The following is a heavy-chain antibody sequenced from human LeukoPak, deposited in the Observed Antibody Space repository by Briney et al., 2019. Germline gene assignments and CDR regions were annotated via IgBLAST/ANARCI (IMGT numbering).Heavy chain of an antibody. CDR1: VYTFASYD. CDR2: MNPNSGNT. J-gene: IGHJ6*03. CDR3: ARGEAYYYDSSQSSATYYYYYMDV. Sequence: ASVKVSCKASVYTFASYDINWVRQATGQGLEWMGWMNPNSGNTGYAQKFQGRVTMTRNTSISTAYMELSSLRSEDTAVYYCARGEAYYYDSSQSSATYYYYYMDVWGKGTTVTVSS. D-gene: IGHD3-22*01. V-gene: IGHV1-8*01.